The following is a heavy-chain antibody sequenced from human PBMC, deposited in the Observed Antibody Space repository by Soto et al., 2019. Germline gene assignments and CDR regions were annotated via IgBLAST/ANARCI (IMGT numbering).Heavy chain of an antibody. CDR1: GGAISRGGYS. D-gene: IGHD6-6*01. J-gene: IGHJ4*02. V-gene: IGHV4-30-2*01. CDR3: AGGIAARPLGY. CDR2: SYHSGST. Sequence: QLQLQESGSGLVKPSQTLSLTCAGSGGAISRGGYSWGWIRQPQGKGLEWIGYSYHSGSTYYNPSPKSRVTISVDRSKNQFSLKLSSVTAAHTAVYYCAGGIAARPLGYWGQGTLVTVSS.